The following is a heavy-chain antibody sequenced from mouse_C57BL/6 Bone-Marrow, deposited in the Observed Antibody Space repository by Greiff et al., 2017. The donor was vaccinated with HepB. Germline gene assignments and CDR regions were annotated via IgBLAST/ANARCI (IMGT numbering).Heavy chain of an antibody. V-gene: IGHV3-3*01. CDR1: GFSINSDCY. D-gene: IGHD1-1*01. CDR3: ARVITTNYAMDY. Sequence: EVQLQQSGPSLVRPSQPLSLTCTVTGFSINSDCYWIWIRQFPGNKLEYIGYTFYSGITYYNPSLESRTYITLYTSKNQFSLKLSSVTTEDTATYYCARVITTNYAMDYWGQGTSVTVSS. CDR2: TFYSGIT. J-gene: IGHJ4*01.